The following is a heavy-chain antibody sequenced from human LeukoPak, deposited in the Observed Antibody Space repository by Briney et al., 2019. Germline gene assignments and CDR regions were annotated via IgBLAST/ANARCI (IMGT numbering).Heavy chain of an antibody. J-gene: IGHJ6*03. V-gene: IGHV1-8*01. Sequence: GASVKVSCKASGYTFTSYDINWVRQATGQGLEWMGWMNPNSGNTGYAQKFQGRVTMTRNTSISTAYKELSSLRSEDTAVYYCAATYCSSTSCPSYYYYYYMDVWGKGTTVTVSS. CDR2: MNPNSGNT. D-gene: IGHD2-2*01. CDR1: GYTFTSYD. CDR3: AATYCSSTSCPSYYYYYYMDV.